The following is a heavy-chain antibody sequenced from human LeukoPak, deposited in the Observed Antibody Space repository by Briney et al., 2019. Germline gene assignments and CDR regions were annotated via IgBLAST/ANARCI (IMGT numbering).Heavy chain of an antibody. V-gene: IGHV3-23*01. D-gene: IGHD2-15*01. CDR1: GFTFSSSA. CDR2: ISNNGGYT. Sequence: GGSLRLSCAASGFTFSSSAMSRVRQAPGKGLEWVSAISNNGGYTYYADSVQGRFTISRDNSKSTLCLQMNSLRAEDTAVYYCAKQLGYCSDGSCYVPYWGQGTLVTVSS. J-gene: IGHJ4*02. CDR3: AKQLGYCSDGSCYVPY.